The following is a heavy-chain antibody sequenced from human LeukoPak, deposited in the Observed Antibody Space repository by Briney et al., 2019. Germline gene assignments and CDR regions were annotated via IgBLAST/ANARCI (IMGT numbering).Heavy chain of an antibody. Sequence: GGSLRLSCAASGFTFSSYAMSWVRQAPGKGLEWVSAISGSGGSTYYADSVKGRFTISRDNAKNSLYLQMNSLRAEDTAVYYCARDTIAVAGSYPYYFDYWGQGTLVTVSS. D-gene: IGHD6-19*01. CDR2: ISGSGGST. CDR3: ARDTIAVAGSYPYYFDY. V-gene: IGHV3-23*01. CDR1: GFTFSSYA. J-gene: IGHJ4*02.